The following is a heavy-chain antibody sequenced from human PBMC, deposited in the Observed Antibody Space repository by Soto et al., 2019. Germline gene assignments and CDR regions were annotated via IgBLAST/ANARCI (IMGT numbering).Heavy chain of an antibody. Sequence: VASVKVSCKASGGTFSSYAISWVRQAPGQGLEWMGGIIPIFGTANYAQKFQGRVTITADESTSTAYMELSSLRSEDTAVYYCARDKNGLELSHDYYYYYGMDVWGQGTTVTVYS. V-gene: IGHV1-69*13. CDR2: IIPIFGTA. J-gene: IGHJ6*02. CDR3: ARDKNGLELSHDYYYYYGMDV. D-gene: IGHD1-7*01. CDR1: GGTFSSYA.